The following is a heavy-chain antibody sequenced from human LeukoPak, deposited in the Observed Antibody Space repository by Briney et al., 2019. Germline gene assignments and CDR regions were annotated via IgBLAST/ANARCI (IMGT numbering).Heavy chain of an antibody. V-gene: IGHV1-69*13. CDR2: IIPIFGTA. D-gene: IGHD6-19*01. Sequence: SVKVSCKASGGTFSSYAISWVRQAPGQGLEWMGGIIPIFGTANYAQKFQGRVTTTADESTSTAYMELSSLRSEDTAVYYCARGQDSSGWWTFDYWGQGTLVTVSS. J-gene: IGHJ4*02. CDR1: GGTFSSYA. CDR3: ARGQDSSGWWTFDY.